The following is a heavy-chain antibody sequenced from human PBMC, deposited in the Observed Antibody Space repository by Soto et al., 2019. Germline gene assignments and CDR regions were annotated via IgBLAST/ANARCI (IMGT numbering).Heavy chain of an antibody. J-gene: IGHJ4*02. V-gene: IGHV3-21*01. CDR3: ARGGFRFDY. CDR1: GFTFSTSS. D-gene: IGHD5-12*01. CDR2: ISSGSSYI. Sequence: PGGSLRLSCVGSGFTFSTSSMNWVRQAPGKGLEWVSSISSGSSYIYYADSLKGRFTISRDNAKNSLYLQMNSLRAEDTAVYYCARGGFRFDYWGQGILVTVSS.